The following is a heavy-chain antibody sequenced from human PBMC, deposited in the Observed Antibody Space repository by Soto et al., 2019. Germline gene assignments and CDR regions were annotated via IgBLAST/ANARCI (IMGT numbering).Heavy chain of an antibody. V-gene: IGHV1-18*01. Sequence: ASVKVSCKASGYIFTSYGISWVRQAPGQGLEWMGWISSYNGDTNYAQKFQGRVTVTTETSTSTAYLELRSLRSDDTAVYYCARDAPYYDDSSFYSPLGYWGQGTLVTVSS. CDR1: GYIFTSYG. CDR2: ISSYNGDT. CDR3: ARDAPYYDDSSFYSPLGY. J-gene: IGHJ4*02. D-gene: IGHD3-22*01.